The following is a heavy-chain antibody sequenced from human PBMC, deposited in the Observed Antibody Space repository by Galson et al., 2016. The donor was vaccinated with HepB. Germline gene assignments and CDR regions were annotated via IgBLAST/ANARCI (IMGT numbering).Heavy chain of an antibody. CDR3: AKEAGASRPFDH. D-gene: IGHD1-26*01. V-gene: IGHV3-23*01. Sequence: SLRLSCAASGFSFSVYGMNWVRQAQGKGLEWVSAINKNGESTWHAESVQGRFTISRDNSKNILYLQMNSLSAEDTAVYYCAKEAGASRPFDHWGQGIWVTVSS. CDR2: INKNGEST. CDR1: GFSFSVYG. J-gene: IGHJ4*02.